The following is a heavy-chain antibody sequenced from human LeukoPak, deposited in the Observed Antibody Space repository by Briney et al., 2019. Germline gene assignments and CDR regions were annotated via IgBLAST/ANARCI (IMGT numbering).Heavy chain of an antibody. CDR2: ISGGGGTT. CDR3: AKVGGYGDYGGH. CDR1: GFTFSGFA. D-gene: IGHD4-17*01. Sequence: GGSLRLSCAASGFTFSGFAMSWVRQTPGKGLEWVSTISGGGGTTYYADSVRGRFTISRDNSNNTLYLQMNSLRAEDTAVYYCAKVGGYGDYGGHWGQGTLVTVSS. J-gene: IGHJ4*02. V-gene: IGHV3-23*01.